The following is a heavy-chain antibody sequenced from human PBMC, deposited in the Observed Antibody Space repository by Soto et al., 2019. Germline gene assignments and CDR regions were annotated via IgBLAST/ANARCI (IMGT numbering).Heavy chain of an antibody. CDR3: AREGLVVPGENFYYCGMDV. V-gene: IGHV1-18*01. CDR1: GYTFTSYG. CDR2: ISAYNGNT. J-gene: IGHJ6*02. Sequence: ASVKVSCKASGYTFTSYGISWVRQAPGQGLEWMGWISAYNGNTNYAQKLQGRVTMTTDTSTSTAYMELRSLRSDDTAVYYCAREGLVVPGENFYYCGMDVWGQGTTVTVSS. D-gene: IGHD2-2*01.